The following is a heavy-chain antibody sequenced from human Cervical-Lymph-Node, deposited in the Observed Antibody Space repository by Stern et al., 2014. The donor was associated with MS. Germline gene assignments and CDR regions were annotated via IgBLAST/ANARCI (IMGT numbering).Heavy chain of an antibody. CDR3: ARLGRSCTSTSCYAFDY. D-gene: IGHD2-2*01. V-gene: IGHV4-39*01. CDR1: GVSISSDTYD. Sequence: QLQLQESGPGLVKPSETLSLTCTVSGVSISSDTYDWGWIRQPPGKGLEWIGNIYFSGSTYSNPSLKRRVTISVDMSKKQISLSWSSGTAADTAVYYCARLGRSCTSTSCYAFDYWGQGTLVTVSS. J-gene: IGHJ4*02. CDR2: IYFSGST.